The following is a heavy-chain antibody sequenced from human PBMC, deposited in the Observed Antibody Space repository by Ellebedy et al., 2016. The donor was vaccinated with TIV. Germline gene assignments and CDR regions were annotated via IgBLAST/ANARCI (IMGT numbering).Heavy chain of an antibody. J-gene: IGHJ4*02. CDR1: GYTFTSYY. D-gene: IGHD6-13*01. V-gene: IGHV1-46*01. Sequence: ASVKVSXXASGYTFTSYYMHWVRQAPGQGLEWMGIINPSGGSTSYAQKFQGRVTMTRDTSTSTVYMELSSLRSEDTAVYYCARTALAAAGSDYWGQGTLVTVSS. CDR2: INPSGGST. CDR3: ARTALAAAGSDY.